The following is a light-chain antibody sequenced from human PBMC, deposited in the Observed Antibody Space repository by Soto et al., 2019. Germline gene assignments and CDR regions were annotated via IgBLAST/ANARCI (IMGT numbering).Light chain of an antibody. CDR1: QSISIW. CDR3: QQYNSDST. Sequence: IQMTQSPSTLSASVGDRVTITCRASQSISIWLAWYQQKPGKAPKLLIYKASSLESEVPSRFSGSGSGTEFTLTINTLQPDDSATYSSQQYNSDSTFGQGTKVEIK. J-gene: IGKJ1*01. V-gene: IGKV1-5*03. CDR2: KAS.